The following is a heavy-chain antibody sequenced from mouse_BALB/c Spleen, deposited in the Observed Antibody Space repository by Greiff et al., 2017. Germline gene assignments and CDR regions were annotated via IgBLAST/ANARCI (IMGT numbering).Heavy chain of an antibody. J-gene: IGHJ3*01. D-gene: IGHD1-1*01. CDR2: ISSGGST. Sequence: EVQRVESGGGLVKPGGSLKLSCAASGFTFSSYAMSWVRQTPEKRLEWVASISSGGSTYYPDSVKGRFTISRDNARNILYLQMSSLRSEDTAMYYCARDTTVVEGFAYWGQGTLVTVSA. CDR3: ARDTTVVEGFAY. V-gene: IGHV5-6-5*01. CDR1: GFTFSSYA.